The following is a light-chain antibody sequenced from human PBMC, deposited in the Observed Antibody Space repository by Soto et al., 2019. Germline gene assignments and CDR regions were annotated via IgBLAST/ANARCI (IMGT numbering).Light chain of an antibody. CDR1: SSNIGSNT. Sequence: QPVLTQPPSASGTPGQRVTISCSGSSSNIGSNTVNWFQQLPGTAPKLLIYSNNQRPSGVPDRFSGSKSGTSASLAISGLQSEDEADYYCAAWDDSLSGQVFGGGTKLTVL. V-gene: IGLV1-44*01. J-gene: IGLJ3*02. CDR3: AAWDDSLSGQV. CDR2: SNN.